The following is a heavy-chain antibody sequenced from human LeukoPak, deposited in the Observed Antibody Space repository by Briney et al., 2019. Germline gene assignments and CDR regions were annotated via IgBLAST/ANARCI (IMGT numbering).Heavy chain of an antibody. Sequence: ASVKVSYKASGYTFTSYYMHWVRQAPGQGLEWMGIINPSGGSTSYAQKFQGRVTMTRDTSTSTVYMELSSLRSEDTAVYYCARLYTIFGVGSNSYYFDYWGQGTLVTVSS. D-gene: IGHD3-3*01. J-gene: IGHJ4*02. CDR1: GYTFTSYY. CDR3: ARLYTIFGVGSNSYYFDY. V-gene: IGHV1-46*01. CDR2: INPSGGST.